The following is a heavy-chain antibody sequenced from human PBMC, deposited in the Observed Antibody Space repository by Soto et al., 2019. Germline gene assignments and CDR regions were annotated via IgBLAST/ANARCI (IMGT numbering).Heavy chain of an antibody. Sequence: SVKLSCKASGFTFTNSAVQWVRQARGQRLEWIGWIVVGSGNTNYAERFQERVTITRDLSTSTAYMELSSLRSEDTAVYYCAGRYCSGGSCYNYYGLDVWG. D-gene: IGHD2-15*01. J-gene: IGHJ6*02. CDR3: AGRYCSGGSCYNYYGLDV. CDR1: GFTFTNSA. V-gene: IGHV1-58*01. CDR2: IVVGSGNT.